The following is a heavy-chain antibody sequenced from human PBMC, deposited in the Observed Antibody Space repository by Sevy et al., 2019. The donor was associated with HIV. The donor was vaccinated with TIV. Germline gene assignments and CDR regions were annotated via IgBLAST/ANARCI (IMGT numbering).Heavy chain of an antibody. J-gene: IGHJ3*02. CDR1: GFTFSTYW. V-gene: IGHV3-7*01. CDR2: MNQDGSDK. CDR3: TRDINPRCGDYSCDAFDI. D-gene: IGHD2-21*01. Sequence: GGSLRLSCEASGFTFSTYWMTWIRQAPGKGLEWVANMNQDGSDKFYVDSVKGRFTISRDNAKKTLFLQMNSLRAEDTAMYFCTRDINPRCGDYSCDAFDIWGQGTMVTVS.